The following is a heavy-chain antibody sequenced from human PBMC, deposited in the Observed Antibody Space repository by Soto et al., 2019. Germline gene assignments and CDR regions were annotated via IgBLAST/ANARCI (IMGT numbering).Heavy chain of an antibody. V-gene: IGHV5-51*01. D-gene: IGHD3-22*01. J-gene: IGHJ4*02. CDR2: IYPGDSDT. Sequence: GESLKISCKGSGYSFTSYWIGWVRQMPGKDLEWMGIIYPGDSDTRYSPSFQGQVTISADKSISTAYLQWSRLKASDTAMYYCARGPLGVVIVFGFTHFDYWGQGTMVTVSS. CDR1: GYSFTSYW. CDR3: ARGPLGVVIVFGFTHFDY.